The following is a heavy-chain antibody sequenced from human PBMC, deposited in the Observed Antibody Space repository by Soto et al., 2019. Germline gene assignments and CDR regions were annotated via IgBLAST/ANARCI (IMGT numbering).Heavy chain of an antibody. V-gene: IGHV1-18*01. CDR1: GYTFTSYG. J-gene: IGHJ5*02. D-gene: IGHD3-9*01. CDR2: ISAYNGNT. Sequence: ASVKVSCKTSGYTFTSYGISWVRQAPGQGLEWMGWISAYNGNTNYAQKLQGRVTMTTDTSTSTAYMELRSLRSDDTAVYYCARVTGLTDRYLRYFDWLPIEHSDWSDPWGQGTLVTVSS. CDR3: ARVTGLTDRYLRYFDWLPIEHSDWSDP.